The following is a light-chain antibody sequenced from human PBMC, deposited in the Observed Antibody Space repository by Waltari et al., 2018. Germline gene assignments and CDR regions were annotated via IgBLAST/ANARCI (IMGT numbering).Light chain of an antibody. CDR1: QSVNNW. CDR2: KAS. V-gene: IGKV1-5*03. J-gene: IGKJ2*01. CDR3: QQYNSYPYT. Sequence: DIQMTQSPSILSASVGDRVTITCRASQSVNNWLAWYQQKPGRAPKILIYKASNLQSGVPLRFSGRGSGTEFSLTVSSLQPDDFGTYYCQQYNSYPYTFGPGTKLEIK.